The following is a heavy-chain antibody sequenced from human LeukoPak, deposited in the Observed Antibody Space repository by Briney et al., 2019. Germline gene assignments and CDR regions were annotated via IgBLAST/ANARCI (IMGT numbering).Heavy chain of an antibody. CDR2: IYGDGST. D-gene: IGHD5-12*01. CDR3: ARGSLYSGYASMDV. V-gene: IGHV3-66*01. Sequence: GGSLRLSCAASTFTVSDKYMSWVRQAPGKGLEWVSVIYGDGSTYYADSVKGRFTMSRDNSKNTVYLQMNSLRAEDTAVYYCARGSLYSGYASMDVWGQGTTVTVSS. J-gene: IGHJ6*02. CDR1: TFTVSDKY.